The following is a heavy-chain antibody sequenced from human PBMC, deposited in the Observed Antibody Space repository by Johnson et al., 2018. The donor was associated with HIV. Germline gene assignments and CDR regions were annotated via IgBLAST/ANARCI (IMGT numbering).Heavy chain of an antibody. Sequence: VQLVESGGGVVRPGGSLRLSCAASGFTFDDYGMSWVRQAPGKGLEWVSAISGSGGSTYYADSVKGRFTISRDNSKNTLSLQMNSLRAEDTAVYYCAKLRMSTTAFDIWGQGTMVTVSS. V-gene: IGHV3-23*04. J-gene: IGHJ3*02. CDR2: ISGSGGST. D-gene: IGHD5-24*01. CDR1: GFTFDDYG. CDR3: AKLRMSTTAFDI.